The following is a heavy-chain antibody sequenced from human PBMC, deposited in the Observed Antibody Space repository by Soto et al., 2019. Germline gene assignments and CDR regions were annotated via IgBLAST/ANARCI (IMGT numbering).Heavy chain of an antibody. V-gene: IGHV1-8*01. CDR2: MNPNSGNT. D-gene: IGHD3-3*01. CDR1: GYTFTSYD. Sequence: GASVKVSCKASGYTFTSYDINWVRQATGQGLEWMGWMNPNSGNTGYAQKFQGRVTMTRNTSISTAYMELSSLRSEDTAVYYCARSDLVGVVIGLYYYYGMDVWGQGTTVTVSS. J-gene: IGHJ6*02. CDR3: ARSDLVGVVIGLYYYYGMDV.